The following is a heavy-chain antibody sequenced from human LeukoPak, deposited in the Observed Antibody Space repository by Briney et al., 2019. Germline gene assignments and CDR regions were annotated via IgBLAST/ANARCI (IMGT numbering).Heavy chain of an antibody. Sequence: KPSETLSLTCTVSGGSISGYYWSWIRQPPGKGLEWIGYIYYSGSTNYNPSLKSRVTISVDTSKNQFSLKLSSVTAADTAVYYCARLRSGYDLYYFDYWGQGALVTVSS. CDR2: IYYSGST. D-gene: IGHD5-12*01. CDR3: ARLRSGYDLYYFDY. CDR1: GGSISGYY. J-gene: IGHJ4*02. V-gene: IGHV4-59*08.